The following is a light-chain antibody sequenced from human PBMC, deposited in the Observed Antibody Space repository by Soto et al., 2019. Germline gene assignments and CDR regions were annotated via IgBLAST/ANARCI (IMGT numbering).Light chain of an antibody. CDR2: EVS. CDR3: SSYTRSSTQV. Sequence: QSALTQPASVSGSPGQSITISCTGTSSDVAAYNYVSWYQVHPGKAPTLIISEVSNRPSGVSSRFSGSKSANTASLTISGLRPEDEADYYCSSYTRSSTQVFGTGNKVTVL. V-gene: IGLV2-14*01. J-gene: IGLJ1*01. CDR1: SSDVAAYNY.